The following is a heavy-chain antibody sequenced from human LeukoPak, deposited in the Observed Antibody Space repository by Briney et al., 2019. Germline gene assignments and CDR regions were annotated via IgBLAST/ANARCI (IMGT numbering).Heavy chain of an antibody. V-gene: IGHV1-8*01. CDR1: GYTFTSYD. CDR2: MNPNSGNT. CDR3: ARHTTIFGVAIIDI. D-gene: IGHD3-3*01. J-gene: IGHJ3*02. Sequence: VASVKVSCKASGYTFTSYDINWVRQATGQGLEWMGWMNPNSGNTGYAQKFQGRVTMTRNTSISTAYMELSSLRSEDTAVYYCARHTTIFGVAIIDIWGQGTMVTVSS.